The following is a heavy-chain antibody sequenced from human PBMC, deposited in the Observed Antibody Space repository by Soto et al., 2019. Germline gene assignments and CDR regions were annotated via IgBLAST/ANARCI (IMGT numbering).Heavy chain of an antibody. CDR3: ARHAEELLWFGELQPYYYYYYMDV. V-gene: IGHV3-53*04. CDR2: IYSVGST. J-gene: IGHJ6*03. Sequence: GGSLRLSCAASGFTVSSNYMSWVRQAPGKGLEWVSVIYSVGSTYYADSVKGLFTISRHNSKNTLFFQMNSLRAEDTAVYYCARHAEELLWFGELQPYYYYYYMDVWGKGTTVTVSS. CDR1: GFTVSSNY. D-gene: IGHD3-10*01.